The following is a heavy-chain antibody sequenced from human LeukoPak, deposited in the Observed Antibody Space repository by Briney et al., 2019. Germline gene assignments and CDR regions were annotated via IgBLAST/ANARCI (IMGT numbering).Heavy chain of an antibody. V-gene: IGHV4-34*01. D-gene: IGHD6-13*01. J-gene: IGHJ4*02. CDR2: INHSGST. CDR1: GGSFSGYY. Sequence: SETLSLTCAVYGGSFSGYYWSWIRQPPGKGLEWIGEINHSGSTNYNPSLKSRVTISVDTSKNQFSLKLSSVTAADTAVCYCARGRSSSSLDYWGQGTLVTVSS. CDR3: ARGRSSSSLDY.